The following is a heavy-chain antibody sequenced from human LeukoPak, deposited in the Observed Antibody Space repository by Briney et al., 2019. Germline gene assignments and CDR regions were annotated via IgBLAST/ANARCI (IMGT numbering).Heavy chain of an antibody. J-gene: IGHJ4*02. CDR2: ISRDWGRT. CDR3: ARDEGYEVPTIRGFDS. Sequence: PGGSLRLSCEASGLTFSSYWMHSVRHAPGKGPVCVSGISRDWGRTYYAHPEKGRYTISRDNAKNTLFLQMNTLRAQGTGVDYCARDEGYEVPTIRGFDSWGQGILVTVSS. CDR1: GLTFSSYW. V-gene: IGHV3-74*01. D-gene: IGHD5-12*01.